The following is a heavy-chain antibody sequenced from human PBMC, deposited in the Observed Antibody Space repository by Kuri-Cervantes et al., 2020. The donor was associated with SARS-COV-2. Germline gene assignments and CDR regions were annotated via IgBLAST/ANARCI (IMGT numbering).Heavy chain of an antibody. J-gene: IGHJ4*02. CDR1: AFSLSTGGVS. CDR3: AHSAGQGSQGVFDY. V-gene: IGHV2-5*02. D-gene: IGHD1-26*01. Sequence: SGPKVVNPTQTLTLTGTFSAFSLSTGGVSVGWIRQPPGNALEWLALIYWDDDKRYSPALNSRLTITKDTSKNKVVLTLTNMDPEDTATYYCAHSAGQGSQGVFDYWGQGTLVTVSS. CDR2: IYWDDDK.